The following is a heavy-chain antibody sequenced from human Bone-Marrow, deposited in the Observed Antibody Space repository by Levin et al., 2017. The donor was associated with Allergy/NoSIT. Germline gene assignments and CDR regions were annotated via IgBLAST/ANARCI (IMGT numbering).Heavy chain of an antibody. CDR3: ARGSYSPTY. D-gene: IGHD4-11*01. V-gene: IGHV3-7*01. J-gene: IGHJ4*02. CDR2: IKQDGGEQ. CDR1: GFTFSSYS. Sequence: GASVKVSCAASGFTFSSYSMNWVRQAPGKGLEWVANIKQDGGEQYYVDSVKGRFTISRDNAKNSLFLQMNSLRAEDTAVYYCARGSYSPTYWGQGTLVTVSS.